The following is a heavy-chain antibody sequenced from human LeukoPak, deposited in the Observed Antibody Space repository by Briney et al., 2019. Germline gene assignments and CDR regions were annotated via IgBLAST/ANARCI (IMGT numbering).Heavy chain of an antibody. CDR2: INHSGST. CDR1: GGSFSGYY. CDR3: ARLAVAGTGTFDY. Sequence: PSETLSLTCAVYGGSFSGYYWSWIRQPPGKGLEWIGEINHSGSTNYNPSLKSRVTISVDTSKNQFSLKLSSVTAADTGVYYCARLAVAGTGTFDYWGQGTLVTVSS. J-gene: IGHJ4*02. D-gene: IGHD6-19*01. V-gene: IGHV4-34*01.